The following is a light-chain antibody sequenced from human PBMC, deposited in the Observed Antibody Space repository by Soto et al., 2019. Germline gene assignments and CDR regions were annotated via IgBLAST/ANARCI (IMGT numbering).Light chain of an antibody. CDR3: SSYTSSSALAI. CDR2: DVS. J-gene: IGLJ1*01. V-gene: IGLV2-14*01. CDR1: SSDDCGYNY. Sequence: QSVLTQPASVSGSPGQSITISCTGTSSDDCGYNYVSWYQQHPGKAPKLMIYDVSNRPSGVSNRFSGSKSGNTASLTISGLQAEDEADYYCSSYTSSSALAIFGTRTKLTVL.